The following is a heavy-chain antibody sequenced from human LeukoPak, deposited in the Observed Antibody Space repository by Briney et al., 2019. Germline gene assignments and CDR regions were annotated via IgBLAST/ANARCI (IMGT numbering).Heavy chain of an antibody. CDR1: GGSISSYS. D-gene: IGHD5-24*01. J-gene: IGHJ4*02. CDR3: AGGRWLQLPYL. CDR2: IYYSGST. Sequence: PSETLSLTCTVAGGSISSYSWSWVRQPPGKGLEWIGYIYYSGSTNYNPSLKSRVTISVDTSKNQFSLNLSSVTAADTTVYFCAGGRWLQLPYLWGQGTLVTVSS. V-gene: IGHV4-59*01.